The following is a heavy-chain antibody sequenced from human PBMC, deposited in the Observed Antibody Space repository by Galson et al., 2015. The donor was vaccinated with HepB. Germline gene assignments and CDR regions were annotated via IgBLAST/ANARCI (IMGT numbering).Heavy chain of an antibody. V-gene: IGHV6-1*01. Sequence: CAISGDSVSSNSTAWNWIRQSPSRGLEWLGRTYYRPKWYNDYAVSVKSRITINPDTSKNQFSLQLNSVTPEDTAVYYCARGVSSWWLPYFDYWGQGTLVTVSS. CDR1: GDSVSSNSTA. D-gene: IGHD5-12*01. CDR3: ARGVSSWWLPYFDY. J-gene: IGHJ4*02. CDR2: TYYRPKWYN.